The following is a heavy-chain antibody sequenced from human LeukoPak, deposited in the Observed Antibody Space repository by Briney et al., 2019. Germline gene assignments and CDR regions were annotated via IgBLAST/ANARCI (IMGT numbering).Heavy chain of an antibody. D-gene: IGHD2-2*01. CDR1: GGSISSSNW. J-gene: IGHJ4*02. CDR3: ARERREQLLPPYTRSVTYFDY. Sequence: WETLSLTCAVSGGSISSSNWWSWVRQPPGKGLEWIGEIYHSGSTNYNPSLKSRVTISVDKSKSQFSLKLSSVTAADTAVYYCARERREQLLPPYTRSVTYFDYWGQGTLVTVSS. CDR2: IYHSGST. V-gene: IGHV4-4*02.